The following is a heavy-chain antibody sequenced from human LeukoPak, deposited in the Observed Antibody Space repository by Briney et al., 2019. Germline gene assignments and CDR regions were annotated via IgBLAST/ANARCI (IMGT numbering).Heavy chain of an antibody. CDR1: GYTFTGYD. V-gene: IGHV1-2*02. Sequence: ASVKVSCKTTGYTFTGYDLHWVRQAPGQGLEWMAWIQSDSGDTNYAQKFQGRVTVTRDKFTRTSYIEVDRLSSDDTAVYYCARDLTGDLYTFFDYWGQGTLVTVSS. CDR3: ARDLTGDLYTFFDY. J-gene: IGHJ4*02. CDR2: IQSDSGDT. D-gene: IGHD3-16*02.